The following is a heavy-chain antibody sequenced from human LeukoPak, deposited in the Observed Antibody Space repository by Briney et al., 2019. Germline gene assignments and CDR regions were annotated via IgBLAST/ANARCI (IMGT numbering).Heavy chain of an antibody. CDR1: GWSFNDYY. V-gene: IGHV4-34*01. Sequence: PSETLSLTCAVYGWSFNDYYWNWIRQPPGKGLEWIGEINARGDTNFNPSFKSRVTISVDTSKTHFSLRLTSMIAADSAFYYCARGQVPAARGYNWFDPWGQGTLVTVSS. CDR3: ARGQVPAARGYNWFDP. CDR2: INARGDT. J-gene: IGHJ5*02. D-gene: IGHD2-2*01.